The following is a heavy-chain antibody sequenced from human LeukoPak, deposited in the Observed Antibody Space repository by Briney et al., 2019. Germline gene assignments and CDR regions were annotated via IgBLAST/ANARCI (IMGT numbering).Heavy chain of an antibody. J-gene: IGHJ4*02. V-gene: IGHV3-74*01. CDR3: ARDPGVRGVYFDY. CDR1: GFTFSSYW. Sequence: GGSLRLSCAASGFTFSSYWMHWVRQAPGKGLVWVSRINSDGSSTSYADSVKGRFTISRDNSKNTLYLQMNSLRAEGTAVYYCARDPGVRGVYFDYWGQGTLVTVSS. D-gene: IGHD3-10*01. CDR2: INSDGSST.